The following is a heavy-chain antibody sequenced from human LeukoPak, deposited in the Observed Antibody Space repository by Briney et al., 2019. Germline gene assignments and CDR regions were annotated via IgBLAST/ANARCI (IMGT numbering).Heavy chain of an antibody. J-gene: IGHJ6*03. D-gene: IGHD2-21*01. CDR3: ARVVMKAFYYYYMDV. Sequence: ASVKVSCKASGYTFSNYDVNWVRQAPGQGLEWMGWMNPTSGDTGYAQKFQGRVTMTRSMSKNTAYMELSRLRSEDTAVYFCARVVMKAFYYYYMDVWGKGTTIIISS. CDR1: GYTFSNYD. CDR2: MNPTSGDT. V-gene: IGHV1-8*01.